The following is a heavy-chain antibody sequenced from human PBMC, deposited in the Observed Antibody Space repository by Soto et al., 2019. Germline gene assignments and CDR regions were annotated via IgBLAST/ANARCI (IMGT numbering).Heavy chain of an antibody. V-gene: IGHV3-33*01. CDR1: GFTFSSYG. Sequence: PGGSLRLSCAASGFTFSSYGMHWVRQAPGKGLEWVAVIWYDGSNKYYADSVKGRFTISRDNSKNTLYLQMNSLRAEDTAVYYWARDSTYYDFWSGENWFDPWGQGTLVTVSS. CDR3: ARDSTYYDFWSGENWFDP. CDR2: IWYDGSNK. D-gene: IGHD3-3*01. J-gene: IGHJ5*02.